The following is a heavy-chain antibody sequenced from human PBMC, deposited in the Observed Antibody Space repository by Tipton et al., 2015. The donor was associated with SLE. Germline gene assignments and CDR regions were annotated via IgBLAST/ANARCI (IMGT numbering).Heavy chain of an antibody. Sequence: LRLSCTVSGGSISSGSYYWSWIRQPAGKGLEWIGYIYTSGSTNYNPSLKSRVTISVDTSKNQFSLKLSSVTAADTAVYYCARGGGSPSYWGQGTLVTVSS. CDR1: GGSISSGSYY. CDR2: IYTSGST. V-gene: IGHV4-61*09. D-gene: IGHD2-15*01. CDR3: ARGGGSPSY. J-gene: IGHJ4*02.